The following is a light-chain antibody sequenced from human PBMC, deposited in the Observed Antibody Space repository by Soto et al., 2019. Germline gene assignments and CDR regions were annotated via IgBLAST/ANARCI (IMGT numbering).Light chain of an antibody. Sequence: DIQMTQSPSTLSASVGDRVTITCRASQSISSWLAWYQQKPGKAPKLLIYDASSLESGVPSRFSGSGSGTEFTLTIRSLQPDDFATYYCQQYNSPPLTFGGGTKVEIK. CDR3: QQYNSPPLT. V-gene: IGKV1-5*01. J-gene: IGKJ4*01. CDR1: QSISSW. CDR2: DAS.